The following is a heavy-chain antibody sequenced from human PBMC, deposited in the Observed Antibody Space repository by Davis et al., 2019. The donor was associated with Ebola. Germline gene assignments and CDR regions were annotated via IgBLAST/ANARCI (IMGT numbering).Heavy chain of an antibody. CDR3: ARANWNDRGPFDY. V-gene: IGHV1-2*02. CDR1: GYSFSAYY. Sequence: ASVKVSCKSSGYSFSAYYLHWVRQAPGQGLEWVGWINPDSDDTKYVQKFQGRVTMTRDTSISTVYMELSRLKPDDTAVYYCARANWNDRGPFDYWGQGTLVTVSS. J-gene: IGHJ4*02. D-gene: IGHD1-1*01. CDR2: INPDSDDT.